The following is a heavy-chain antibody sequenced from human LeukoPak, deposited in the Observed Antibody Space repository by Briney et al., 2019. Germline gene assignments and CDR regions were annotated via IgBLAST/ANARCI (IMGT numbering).Heavy chain of an antibody. CDR3: ARDIGPWFGEFYGPCED. Sequence: GGSLRLSCAASGFTFSSYAMHWVRQAPGKGLEWVAVISYDGSNKYYADSVKGRFTISRDNSKNTLYLQMNSLRAEDTAVYYCARDIGPWFGEFYGPCEDWGQGTLVTVSS. CDR1: GFTFSSYA. V-gene: IGHV3-30-3*01. D-gene: IGHD3-10*01. CDR2: ISYDGSNK. J-gene: IGHJ4*02.